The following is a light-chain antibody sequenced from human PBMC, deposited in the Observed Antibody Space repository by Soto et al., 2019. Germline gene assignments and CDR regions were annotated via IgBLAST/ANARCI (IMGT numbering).Light chain of an antibody. CDR2: DVS. J-gene: IGLJ2*01. Sequence: QSVLTQPASVSGSPGQSITISCTGTSSDVGGYNYVSWYQQHPGKAPKLMIYDVSNRPSGVSNRFSGSKSGNTAPLTISGLQAEDDAYYYCSSYTSSSTVVFGGGTKLTVL. CDR1: SSDVGGYNY. V-gene: IGLV2-14*01. CDR3: SSYTSSSTVV.